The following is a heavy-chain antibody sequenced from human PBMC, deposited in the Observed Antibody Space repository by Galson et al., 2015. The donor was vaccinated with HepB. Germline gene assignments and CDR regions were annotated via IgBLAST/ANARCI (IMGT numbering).Heavy chain of an antibody. J-gene: IGHJ4*02. Sequence: SLRLSCAASGFTFTTYSMNWVRQAPGKGLEWVSSISSTTNSIYYADSLKGRFTISRDNAKNSLYLQMNTLRAEDTAVYYCARDHYGDYGFDYWGQGILVTVSS. CDR3: ARDHYGDYGFDY. V-gene: IGHV3-21*01. CDR1: GFTFTTYS. CDR2: ISSTTNSI. D-gene: IGHD4-17*01.